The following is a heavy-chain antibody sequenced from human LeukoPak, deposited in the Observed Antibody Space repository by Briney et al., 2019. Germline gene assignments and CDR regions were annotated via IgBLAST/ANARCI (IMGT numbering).Heavy chain of an antibody. J-gene: IGHJ4*02. CDR1: GFTFSSYW. CDR2: ISSGGSTI. Sequence: GGSLRLSCAASGFTFSSYWMSWVRQAPGKGLEWVSYISSGGSTIYYADSVKGRFTISRDNAENSLYVQMKSLRDEDTAVYYCARGGSGRNFDYWGQGTLVTVSS. D-gene: IGHD3-3*01. V-gene: IGHV3-48*02. CDR3: ARGGSGRNFDY.